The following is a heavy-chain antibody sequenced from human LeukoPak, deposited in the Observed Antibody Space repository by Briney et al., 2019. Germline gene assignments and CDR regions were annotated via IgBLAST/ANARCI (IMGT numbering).Heavy chain of an antibody. Sequence: PSETLPLTCTVSGGSINSGTYYWCRIRQPPGKGPEWIGSINYSGTTYYNPSLKSRVTISVDTSKNQFSLKVSSVTAADTAVYYCARRVPSASGSYDFYYLGRGTLVTVSS. CDR1: GGSINSGTYY. CDR3: ARRVPSASGSYDFYY. J-gene: IGHJ4*02. CDR2: INYSGTT. V-gene: IGHV4-39*01. D-gene: IGHD1-26*01.